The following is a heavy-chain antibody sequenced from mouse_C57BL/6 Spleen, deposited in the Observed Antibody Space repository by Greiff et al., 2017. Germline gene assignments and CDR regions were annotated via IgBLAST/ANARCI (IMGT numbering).Heavy chain of an antibody. CDR1: GYTFTSYW. CDR2: IDPNSGGT. D-gene: IGHD1-1*01. J-gene: IGHJ4*01. Sequence: QVQLQQPGAELVKPGASVKLSSKASGYTFTSYWMHWVKQRPGRGLEWIGRIDPNSGGTKYNEKFKSKATLTADKPSSTAYMQLSSLTSEDSAVYYCARGDTTVVADGYAMDYWGQGTSVTVSS. V-gene: IGHV1-62-3*01. CDR3: ARGDTTVVADGYAMDY.